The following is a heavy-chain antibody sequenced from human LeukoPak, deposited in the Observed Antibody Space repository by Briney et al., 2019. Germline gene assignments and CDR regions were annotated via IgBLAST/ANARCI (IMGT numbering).Heavy chain of an antibody. CDR1: GFTFSSYS. V-gene: IGHV3-21*01. D-gene: IGHD5-12*01. J-gene: IGHJ6*02. CDR3: ARDSLWLMDV. Sequence: GGSLRLSCAASGFTFSSYSMNWVRQAPGKGLEWVSSISSSSSYIYYADSVKGRFTISRDNAKNSLYLQVNSLRAEDTAVYYCARDSLWLMDVWGQGTTVTVSS. CDR2: ISSSSSYI.